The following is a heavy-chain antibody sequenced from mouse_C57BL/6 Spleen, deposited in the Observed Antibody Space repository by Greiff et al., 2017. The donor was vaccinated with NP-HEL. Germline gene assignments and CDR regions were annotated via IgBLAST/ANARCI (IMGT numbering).Heavy chain of an antibody. Sequence: EVQVVESGGGLVQPGGSLSLSCAASGFTFTDYYMSWVRQPPGKALEWLGFIRNKANGYTTEYSASVKGRFTISRDNSQSILYLHMNALRAEDSATYYCASSHYSYGYDGFAYWGQGTLVTVSA. V-gene: IGHV7-3*01. J-gene: IGHJ3*01. CDR2: IRNKANGYTT. CDR3: ASSHYSYGYDGFAY. CDR1: GFTFTDYY. D-gene: IGHD2-2*01.